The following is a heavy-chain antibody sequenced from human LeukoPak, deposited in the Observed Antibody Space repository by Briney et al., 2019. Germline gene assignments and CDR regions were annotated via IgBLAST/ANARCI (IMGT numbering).Heavy chain of an antibody. Sequence: GRSLRLSCAASGFTFSSYSMNWVRQAPGKGLEWVSSISSSSSYIYYADSVKGRFTISRDNAKNSLYLQMNSLRAEDTAVYYCARVEGHSSSSCYDYWGQGTLVTVSS. J-gene: IGHJ4*02. CDR3: ARVEGHSSSSCYDY. V-gene: IGHV3-21*01. CDR1: GFTFSSYS. CDR2: ISSSSSYI. D-gene: IGHD6-6*01.